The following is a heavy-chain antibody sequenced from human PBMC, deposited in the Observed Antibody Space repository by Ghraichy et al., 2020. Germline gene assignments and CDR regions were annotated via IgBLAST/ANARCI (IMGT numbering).Heavy chain of an antibody. V-gene: IGHV6-1*01. J-gene: IGHJ4*02. D-gene: IGHD6-13*01. CDR3: ARVRFRIAAAGTPWYFDY. CDR1: GDSVSSNSAA. Sequence: SETLSLTCAISGDSVSSNSAAWNWIRQSPSRGLEWLGRTYYRSKWYNDYAVSVKSRITINPDTSKNQFSLQLNSVTPEDTAVYYCARVRFRIAAAGTPWYFDYWGQGTLVTVSS. CDR2: TYYRSKWYN.